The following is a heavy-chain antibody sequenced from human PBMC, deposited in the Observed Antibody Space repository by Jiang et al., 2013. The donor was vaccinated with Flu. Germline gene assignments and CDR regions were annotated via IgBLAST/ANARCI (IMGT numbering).Heavy chain of an antibody. CDR1: GYTFTGYY. CDR3: ARGQLNSGLTPHFDY. V-gene: IGHV1-2*02. Sequence: KPSGYTFTGYYMHWVRQAPGQGLEWMGWINPNSGGTNYAQKFQGRVTMTRDTSISTAYMELSRLRSDDTAVYYCARGQLNSGLTPHFDYWGQGTLVTVSS. CDR2: INPNSGGT. J-gene: IGHJ4*02. D-gene: IGHD3-22*01.